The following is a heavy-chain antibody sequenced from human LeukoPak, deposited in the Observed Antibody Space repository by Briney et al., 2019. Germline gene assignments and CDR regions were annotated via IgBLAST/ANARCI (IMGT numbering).Heavy chain of an antibody. V-gene: IGHV4-59*01. D-gene: IGHD5-18*01. Sequence: SETLSLTCTVSGGSISSYYWNWIRQPPGKGLEWIGYIYYSGSTNYNPSLKSRVTISVDTSKNQFSLKLSSVTAADTAVYYCARGGYSYGYRLPGGFDYWGQGTLVTVSS. CDR1: GGSISSYY. CDR3: ARGGYSYGYRLPGGFDY. CDR2: IYYSGST. J-gene: IGHJ4*02.